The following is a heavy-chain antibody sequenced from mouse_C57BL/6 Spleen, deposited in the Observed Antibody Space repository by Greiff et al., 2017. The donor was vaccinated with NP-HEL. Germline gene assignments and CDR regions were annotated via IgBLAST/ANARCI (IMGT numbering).Heavy chain of an antibody. CDR1: GFTFSDYG. D-gene: IGHD1-1*01. J-gene: IGHJ4*01. CDR2: ISSGSSTI. V-gene: IGHV5-17*01. Sequence: EVKLVESGGGLVKPGGSLKLSCAASGFTFSDYGMHWVRQAPEKGLEWVAYISSGSSTIYYADTVKGRFTISRDNAKNTLFLQMTSLRSEDTAMYYCARLTTVVAKDAMDYWGQGTSVTVSS. CDR3: ARLTTVVAKDAMDY.